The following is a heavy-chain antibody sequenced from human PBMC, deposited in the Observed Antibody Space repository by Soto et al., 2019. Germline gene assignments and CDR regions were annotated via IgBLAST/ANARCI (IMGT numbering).Heavy chain of an antibody. CDR3: ARESEDLTSNFDY. J-gene: IGHJ4*02. CDR2: ISSTTNYI. V-gene: IGHV3-21*06. CDR1: GFTFTRYS. Sequence: GGSLRLSCAASGFTFTRYSMNWVRQAPGKGLEWVSSISSTTNYIYYGDSMKGRFTISGDNAKNSLYLEMNSLRAEDTAVYYCARESEDLTSNFDYWGQGTLVTGSS.